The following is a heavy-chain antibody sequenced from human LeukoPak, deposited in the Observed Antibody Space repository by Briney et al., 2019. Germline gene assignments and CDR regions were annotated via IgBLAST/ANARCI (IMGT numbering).Heavy chain of an antibody. CDR1: GYTFTSYY. CDR2: INPSGGST. CDR3: ARGEVLWFGELRGYNWFDP. J-gene: IGHJ5*02. D-gene: IGHD3-10*01. Sequence: ASVKVSCKASGYTFTSYYMHWVRQAPGQGLEWMGIINPSGGSTSYAQTFQGRVTMTRDTSTSTVYMELSSLRSEDTAVYYCARGEVLWFGELRGYNWFDPWGQGTLVTVSS. V-gene: IGHV1-46*01.